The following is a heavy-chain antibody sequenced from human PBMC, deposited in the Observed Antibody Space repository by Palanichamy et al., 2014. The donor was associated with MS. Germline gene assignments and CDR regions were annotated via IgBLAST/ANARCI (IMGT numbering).Heavy chain of an antibody. CDR2: IYWDDDK. J-gene: IGHJ5*02. CDR1: GFSLSTNGVG. D-gene: IGHD3-22*01. Sequence: QITLKESGPTLVKPTQTLTLTCTFSGFSLSTNGVGVAWIRQPPGKALEYLALIYWDDDKRCRPSLKSRLTITKDTSKNQVVLTMTNMDPVDTATYYCAYVHYYDGSGSWYNWFDPWGQGTLVTVSS. CDR3: AYVHYYDGSGSWYNWFDP. V-gene: IGHV2-5*02.